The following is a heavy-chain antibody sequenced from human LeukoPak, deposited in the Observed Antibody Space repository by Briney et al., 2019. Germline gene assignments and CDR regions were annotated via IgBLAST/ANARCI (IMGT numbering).Heavy chain of an antibody. Sequence: GGSLRLPCAASGFTFSDYYMSWIRQAPGKGLEWVSYISSSGSTIYYADSVKGRFTISRDNAKNSLYLQMNSLRAEDTAVYYCARDSEVSGDIVVVVAGNYGMDVWGQGTTVTVSS. D-gene: IGHD2-15*01. V-gene: IGHV3-11*01. CDR2: ISSSGSTI. CDR1: GFTFSDYY. J-gene: IGHJ6*02. CDR3: ARDSEVSGDIVVVVAGNYGMDV.